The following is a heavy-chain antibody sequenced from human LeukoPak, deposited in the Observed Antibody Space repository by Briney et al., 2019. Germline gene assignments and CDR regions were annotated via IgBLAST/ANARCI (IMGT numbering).Heavy chain of an antibody. CDR2: IYTSGST. D-gene: IGHD1-26*01. J-gene: IGHJ5*02. Sequence: PSETLSLTCTVSGGSISSGSYYWSWIRQPAGKGLEWIGRIYTSGSTNYNPSLKSRVTMSVDTSKNQFSLKLSSVTAADTAVYYCARDGGGSYYINWFDPWGQGTLVTVSS. V-gene: IGHV4-61*02. CDR1: GGSISSGSYY. CDR3: ARDGGGSYYINWFDP.